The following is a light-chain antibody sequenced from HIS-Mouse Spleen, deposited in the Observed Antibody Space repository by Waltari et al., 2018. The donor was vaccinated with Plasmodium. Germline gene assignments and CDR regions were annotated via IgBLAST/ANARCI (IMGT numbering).Light chain of an antibody. CDR3: CSYAGSYTLV. CDR2: DVS. J-gene: IGLJ2*01. CDR1: SSDVGGYNY. V-gene: IGLV2-11*01. Sequence: QPRSVSGSPGQSVTISCTGTSSDVGGYNYVSWYQQHPGKAPKLMIYDVSKRPSGVPDRFSRSKSGNTASLTISGLQAEDEADYYCCSYAGSYTLVFGGGTKLTVL.